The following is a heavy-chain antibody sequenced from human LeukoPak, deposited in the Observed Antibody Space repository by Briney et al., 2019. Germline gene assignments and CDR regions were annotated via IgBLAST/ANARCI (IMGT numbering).Heavy chain of an antibody. V-gene: IGHV3-23*01. CDR2: ISGSGGST. D-gene: IGHD3-3*01. Sequence: PGGSLRLSCAASGFTFSSYAMSWVRQAPGKGLEWVSAISGSGGSTYYADSVKGRFTISRDNVKNSLYLQMNSLRAEDTAFYYCVRHDFWSGFKGGDYWGQGTLVTVSS. CDR3: VRHDFWSGFKGGDY. CDR1: GFTFSSYA. J-gene: IGHJ4*02.